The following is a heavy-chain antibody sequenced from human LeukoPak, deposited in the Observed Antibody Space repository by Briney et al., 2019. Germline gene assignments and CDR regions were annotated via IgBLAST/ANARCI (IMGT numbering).Heavy chain of an antibody. D-gene: IGHD3-22*01. J-gene: IGHJ3*02. Sequence: GGSLRLSCAASGFTFSRYNMTWVRQAPGKGLEWVSSISSSGSDIFYTDSVKGRFTISRDNAKSSLYLQMNSLRAEDTAVYFCARMSPFTLIVVGPIWGQGTMVTVSS. CDR3: ARMSPFTLIVVGPI. V-gene: IGHV3-21*01. CDR2: ISSSGSDI. CDR1: GFTFSRYN.